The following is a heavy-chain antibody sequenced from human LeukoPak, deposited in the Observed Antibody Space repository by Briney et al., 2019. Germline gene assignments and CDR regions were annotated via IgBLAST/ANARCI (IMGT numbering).Heavy chain of an antibody. Sequence: TGGSLRLSCAASGFTVSSNYMSWVRQAPGKGLEWVSVIYSGGSTYYADSVKGRFTISRDNSKNTLYLQMNSLRAEDTAVYYCARALVAVAGPYYFDYWGQGTLVTVSS. V-gene: IGHV3-53*01. CDR1: GFTVSSNY. CDR3: ARALVAVAGPYYFDY. D-gene: IGHD6-19*01. J-gene: IGHJ4*02. CDR2: IYSGGST.